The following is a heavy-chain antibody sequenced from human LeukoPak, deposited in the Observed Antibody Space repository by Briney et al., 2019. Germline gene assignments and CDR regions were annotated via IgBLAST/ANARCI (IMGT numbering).Heavy chain of an antibody. CDR2: IFYNGIT. V-gene: IGHV4-59*01. CDR3: ARDRGSGWEPFDS. D-gene: IGHD6-19*01. Sequence: SETLSLTCIVSGDSMSRYYWSWIRQPPGKGLEWVGYIFYNGITNYNPSLASRVSISIDTSKNQFSLRLRSVTAADTATYYCARDRGSGWEPFDSWGRGTLVTVSS. CDR1: GDSMSRYY. J-gene: IGHJ4*02.